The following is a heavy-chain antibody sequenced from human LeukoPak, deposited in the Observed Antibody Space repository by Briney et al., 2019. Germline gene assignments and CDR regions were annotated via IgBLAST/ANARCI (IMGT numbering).Heavy chain of an antibody. Sequence: PGGSLRLSCAVSGFTFSSYVMSWVRQAPGKGLEWVAVISYDGSNKYYADSVKGRFTISRDNYKNTLYLQMNSLRAEDTAVYYCARVPHSSGWYLDFDYWGQGTLVTVSS. D-gene: IGHD6-19*01. V-gene: IGHV3-30-3*01. CDR1: GFTFSSYV. CDR2: ISYDGSNK. J-gene: IGHJ4*02. CDR3: ARVPHSSGWYLDFDY.